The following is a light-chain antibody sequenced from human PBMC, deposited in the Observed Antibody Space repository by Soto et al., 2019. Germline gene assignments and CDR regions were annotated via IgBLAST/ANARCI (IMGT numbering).Light chain of an antibody. V-gene: IGLV1-47*01. Sequence: QSVLTQPPSASGTPGQRVTISCSGSSSNIGSNYVYWYQQFPGSAPKLLIYRIDQRPSGVPDRFSGSKSGTSASLAISGPRSEDEADYYCAAWDDSLSAVVFGGGTKVTVL. CDR2: RID. CDR3: AAWDDSLSAVV. CDR1: SSNIGSNY. J-gene: IGLJ2*01.